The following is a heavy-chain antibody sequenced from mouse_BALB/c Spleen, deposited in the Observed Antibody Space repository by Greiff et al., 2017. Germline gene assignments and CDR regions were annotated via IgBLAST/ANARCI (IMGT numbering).Heavy chain of an antibody. J-gene: IGHJ2*01. V-gene: IGHV3-2*02. Sequence: EVMLVESGPGLVKPSQSLSLTCTVTGYSITSDYAWNWIRQFPGNKLEWMGYISYSGSTSYNPSLKSRISITRDTSKNQFFLQLNSVTTEDTATYYCARRNYGSSYPIDYWGQGTTLTVSS. D-gene: IGHD1-1*01. CDR1: GYSITSDYA. CDR3: ARRNYGSSYPIDY. CDR2: ISYSGST.